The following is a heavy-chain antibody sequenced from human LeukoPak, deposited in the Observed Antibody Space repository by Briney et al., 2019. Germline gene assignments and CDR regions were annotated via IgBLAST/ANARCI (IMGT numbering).Heavy chain of an antibody. CDR1: GFTVNNKY. CDR2: ISSGDST. D-gene: IGHD6-25*01. CDR3: GRDLIGTAASWDS. Sequence: GGSLRLSCAASGFTVNNKYMNWVRQAPGKGLEWVSVISSGDSTCYADSVKGRFTISRDNSKNTLYLQMNSLRVEDTAVYYCGRDLIGTAASWDSWGQGTLVTVSS. J-gene: IGHJ4*02. V-gene: IGHV3-53*01.